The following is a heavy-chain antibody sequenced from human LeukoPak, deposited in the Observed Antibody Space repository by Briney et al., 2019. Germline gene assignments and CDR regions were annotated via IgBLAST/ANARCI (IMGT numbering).Heavy chain of an antibody. J-gene: IGHJ4*02. CDR2: IYYSGST. D-gene: IGHD7-27*01. CDR1: GGFIFSYY. V-gene: IGHV4-59*01. Sequence: SETLSLTCTVSGGFIFSYYWSWIRQPPGKGLEWIGDIYYSGSTNYNPSLKSRVTISVDTSKNQFSLKLSSVTAADTAVYYCARDLRSLGFDYWAQGTLVTVSS. CDR3: ARDLRSLGFDY.